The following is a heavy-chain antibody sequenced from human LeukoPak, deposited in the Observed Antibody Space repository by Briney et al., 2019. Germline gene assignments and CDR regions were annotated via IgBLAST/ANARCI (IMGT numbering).Heavy chain of an antibody. CDR1: GGSVSSGSYY. D-gene: IGHD5-18*01. CDR3: ARDPGYSYGH. J-gene: IGHJ4*02. CDR2: IYYSGST. V-gene: IGHV4-61*01. Sequence: SETLSLTCTVSGGSVSSGSYYWSWIRQPPGKGLEWIGYIYYSGSTNYNPSLKGRVTISLDTSKNQFSPGLRSVTAADTAVYYCARDPGYSYGHWGQGTLVTVSS.